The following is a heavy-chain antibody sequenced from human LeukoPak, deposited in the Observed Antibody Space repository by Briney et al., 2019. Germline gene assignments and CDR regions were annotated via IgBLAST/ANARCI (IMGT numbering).Heavy chain of an antibody. CDR1: GGSISSSSYF. J-gene: IGHJ6*03. CDR2: IYYTGRT. CDR3: ARDWSDYGDYVHYYMDV. Sequence: SETLSLTCTVSGGSISSSSYFRGWVRQPPVKGLEWIGSIYYTGRTYYNPSLKSRVTISIDTSKNQFSLKVNSVTAADTAVYYCARDWSDYGDYVHYYMDVWGKGTTVTVSS. D-gene: IGHD4-17*01. V-gene: IGHV4-39*07.